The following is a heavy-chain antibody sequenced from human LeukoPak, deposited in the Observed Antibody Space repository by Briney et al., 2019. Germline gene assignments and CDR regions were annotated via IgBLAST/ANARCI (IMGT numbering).Heavy chain of an antibody. CDR3: AKVFRRRLWSGSYYFDD. D-gene: IGHD3-3*01. Sequence: GRSLRLSCAASGFTFDDYAMHWVRQAPGKGLEWVSGISWNSGSIGYADSVKGRFTISRDNAKNSLYLQMNSLRAEDTALYYCAKVFRRRLWSGSYYFDDWGQGTLVTVSS. CDR2: ISWNSGSI. J-gene: IGHJ4*02. CDR1: GFTFDDYA. V-gene: IGHV3-9*01.